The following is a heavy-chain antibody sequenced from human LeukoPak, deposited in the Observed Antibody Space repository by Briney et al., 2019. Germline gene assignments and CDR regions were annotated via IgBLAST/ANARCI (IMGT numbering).Heavy chain of an antibody. D-gene: IGHD3-22*01. Sequence: GESLKISCKGSGYIFTSYWIGWVRQMPGKGLEWMGIIYPGDSDTRYSPSFQGQVTISADEYISTAYLQWSSLKASDTAMFYCARQPDSSGSPLYWGQGTLVSVSS. CDR3: ARQPDSSGSPLY. V-gene: IGHV5-51*01. CDR1: GYIFTSYW. J-gene: IGHJ4*02. CDR2: IYPGDSDT.